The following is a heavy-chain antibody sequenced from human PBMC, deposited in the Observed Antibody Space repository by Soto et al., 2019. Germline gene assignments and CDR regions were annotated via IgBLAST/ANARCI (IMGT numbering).Heavy chain of an antibody. J-gene: IGHJ4*02. D-gene: IGHD6-13*01. V-gene: IGHV4-39*01. Sequence: QLQLQESGPGLVKPSETLSLTCNVSGGSISTSNYYWAWVRQAPGKGLEWIANIYYRGDTYDHPSRRTRLTVSVDTSKNQFSLRLTSLTAADTAMYFCASLQVPGNFDYWGQRTLVTVSS. CDR1: GGSISTSNYY. CDR3: ASLQVPGNFDY. CDR2: IYYRGDT.